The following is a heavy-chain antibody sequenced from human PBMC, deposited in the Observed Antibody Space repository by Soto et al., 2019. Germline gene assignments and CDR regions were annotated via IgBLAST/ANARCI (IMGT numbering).Heavy chain of an antibody. V-gene: IGHV4-31*03. CDR1: GGSISSGGYY. Sequence: SETLSLTCTVSGGSISSGGYYWSWIRQHPGKGLEWIGYIYYSGSTYYNPSLKSRVTISVDTSKNQFSLKLSSVTAADTAVYYCARTGLNYDFWSGYYFDDWGQGTLVTVSS. CDR3: ARTGLNYDFWSGYYFDD. CDR2: IYYSGST. D-gene: IGHD3-3*01. J-gene: IGHJ4*02.